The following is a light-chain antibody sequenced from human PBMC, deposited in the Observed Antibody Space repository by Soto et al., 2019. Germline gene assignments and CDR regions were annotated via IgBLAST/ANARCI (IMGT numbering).Light chain of an antibody. CDR3: SSYSSISTYV. CDR2: DVS. Sequence: QPGPNQPSSGSGAPGQSIPIPCPGTSRAVICYTYASWYQQHPGKAPKFMIYDVSNRPSGVSNRFSGSKSGNTASLTISGLQADDFTDYYCSSYSSISTYVFVTRSEVTVL. J-gene: IGLJ1*01. CDR1: SRAVICYTY. V-gene: IGLV2-14*01.